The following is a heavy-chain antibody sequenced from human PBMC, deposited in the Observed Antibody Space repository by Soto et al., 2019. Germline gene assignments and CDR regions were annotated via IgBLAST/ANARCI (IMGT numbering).Heavy chain of an antibody. CDR3: AREWSVANPGY. CDR2: ISKDGDKK. D-gene: IGHD5-12*01. Sequence: QVHLVESGGGVVQPGRSLRLSCAASGFTFSNYSIHWVRQAPGKGLEWVAVISKDGDKKYYADSVKGRFTISRDNSKNPLYLQMNGLRPEDTAVYYCAREWSVANPGYWGQGTQVTVSS. CDR1: GFTFSNYS. V-gene: IGHV3-30-3*01. J-gene: IGHJ4*02.